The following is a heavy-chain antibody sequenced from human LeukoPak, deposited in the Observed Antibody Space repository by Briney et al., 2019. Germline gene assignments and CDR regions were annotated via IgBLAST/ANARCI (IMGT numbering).Heavy chain of an antibody. CDR2: ISAYNGNT. Sequence: ASVKVSWKASGYTFTSYGISWVRQAPGQGLEWMGWISAYNGNTNYAQKLQGRVTMTTDTPTSTAYMELRSLRSDDTAVYYCARDLYSSSWYTDGYWGQGTLVTVSS. V-gene: IGHV1-18*01. D-gene: IGHD6-13*01. CDR1: GYTFTSYG. J-gene: IGHJ4*02. CDR3: ARDLYSSSWYTDGY.